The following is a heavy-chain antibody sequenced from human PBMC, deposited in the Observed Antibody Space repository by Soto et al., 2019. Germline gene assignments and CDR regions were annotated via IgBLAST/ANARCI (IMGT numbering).Heavy chain of an antibody. Sequence: SETLSLTCTVSGGSISGYSWSWIRQSPGKGLEWIGYIYYSGSTNYNPSLKSRVTISVDTSKNRSSLKLSSVTVADSAVYYCARAQAAYYFDYWGQGTVVTVSS. CDR3: ARAQAAYYFDY. V-gene: IGHV4-59*13. J-gene: IGHJ4*02. D-gene: IGHD2-15*01. CDR1: GGSISGYS. CDR2: IYYSGST.